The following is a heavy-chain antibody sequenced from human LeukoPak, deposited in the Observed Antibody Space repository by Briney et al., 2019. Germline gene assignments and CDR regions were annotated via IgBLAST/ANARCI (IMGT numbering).Heavy chain of an antibody. J-gene: IGHJ4*02. CDR1: GFTFSSYG. Sequence: PGGSLRLSCAASGFTFSSYGMHWVRQAPGKGLEWVAVIWYGGSNKYYADSVKGRFTISRDNSKNTLYLQMNSLRAEDTAVYYCAKGGEMVTLDYWGQGTLVTVSS. CDR2: IWYGGSNK. V-gene: IGHV3-30*02. D-gene: IGHD3-16*01. CDR3: AKGGEMVTLDY.